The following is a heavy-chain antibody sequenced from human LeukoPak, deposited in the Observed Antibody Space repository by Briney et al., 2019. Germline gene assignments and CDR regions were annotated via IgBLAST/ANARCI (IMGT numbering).Heavy chain of an antibody. CDR1: GFTFSSYW. D-gene: IGHD6-6*01. CDR3: AGVDRYSSSYGHYYYMDV. Sequence: GGSLRLSCAASGFTFSSYWMSWVRQAPGKGLEWVANIKQDGSEKYYVDSVKGRFTISRDNAKNSLYLQMNSLRAEDTAVYYCAGVDRYSSSYGHYYYMDVWGKGTTVTVSS. V-gene: IGHV3-7*01. J-gene: IGHJ6*03. CDR2: IKQDGSEK.